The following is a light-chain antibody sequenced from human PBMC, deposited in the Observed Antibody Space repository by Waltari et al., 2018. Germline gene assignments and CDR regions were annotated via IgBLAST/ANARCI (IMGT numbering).Light chain of an antibody. Sequence: EIVMTQSPPTLSVPVGERATLSCRASQRFGSNLAWYQLKPGQAPRLLLSGASTRATGIPARFSGSGSGTEFTLTISSLQSEDFAVYYCQQYNDWPPTFGGGTKVEIK. CDR3: QQYNDWPPT. CDR2: GAS. J-gene: IGKJ4*01. CDR1: QRFGSN. V-gene: IGKV3-15*01.